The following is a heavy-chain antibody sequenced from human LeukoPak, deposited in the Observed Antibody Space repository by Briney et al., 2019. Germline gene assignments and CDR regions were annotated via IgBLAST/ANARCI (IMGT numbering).Heavy chain of an antibody. Sequence: GGSLRLSCAASGFTFSSFAMSWVRQAPGKGLEWVSTISGSGGSAYYADSVKGRFTISRDNSKNTLYLQMNSLRAEDTAVYYCAIDYSSSWYNAFDIWGQGTMVTVSS. D-gene: IGHD6-13*01. CDR2: ISGSGGSA. CDR3: AIDYSSSWYNAFDI. V-gene: IGHV3-23*01. J-gene: IGHJ3*02. CDR1: GFTFSSFA.